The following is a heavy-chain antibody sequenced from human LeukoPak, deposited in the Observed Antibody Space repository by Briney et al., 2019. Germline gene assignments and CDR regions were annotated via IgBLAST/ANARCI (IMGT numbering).Heavy chain of an antibody. CDR2: IHPGDSRT. V-gene: IGHV5-51*01. D-gene: IGHD3-16*02. CDR1: GYSFTSYW. Sequence: GESLKISCQGSGYSFTSYWIGWVRQMPGKGLEWMGIIHPGDSRTVYSPSFQGQVTISADKSISTAYLHWSSPEASDTAMYYCARHLSDYFYMDVWGKGTTITISS. CDR3: ARHLSDYFYMDV. J-gene: IGHJ6*03.